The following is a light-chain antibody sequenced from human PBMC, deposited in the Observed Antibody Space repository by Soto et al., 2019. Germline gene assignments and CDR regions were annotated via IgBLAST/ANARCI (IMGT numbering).Light chain of an antibody. CDR3: QQYISWPLT. Sequence: EIVMTQSPATLSVSPGERATLSCKASHSLGSRVTWYQHKPGQAPRLLIYGASTRATGIPARVSGSGSETEFTLTISSLQSEDFAVYFCQQYISWPLTFGGGTKVEIK. CDR2: GAS. CDR1: HSLGSR. J-gene: IGKJ4*01. V-gene: IGKV3-15*01.